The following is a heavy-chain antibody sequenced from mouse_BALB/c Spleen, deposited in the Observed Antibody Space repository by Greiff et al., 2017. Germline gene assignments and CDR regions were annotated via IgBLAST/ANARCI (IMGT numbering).Heavy chain of an antibody. CDR3: ARSIYYAAMDY. CDR1: GYTFTSYV. D-gene: IGHD1-1*01. CDR2: INPYNDGT. Sequence: EVQLQQSGPELVKPGASVKMSCKASGYTFTSYVMHWVKQKPGQGLEWIGYINPYNDGTKYNEKFKGKATLTTDKSSSTAYMQLSRLTSEDSAVYFCARSIYYAAMDYWGQGTSVTVSS. V-gene: IGHV1-14*01. J-gene: IGHJ4*01.